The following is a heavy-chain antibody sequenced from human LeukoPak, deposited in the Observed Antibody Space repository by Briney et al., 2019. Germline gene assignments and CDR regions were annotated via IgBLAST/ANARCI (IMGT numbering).Heavy chain of an antibody. V-gene: IGHV3-7*01. CDR3: ARDEGDITTYRVDY. CDR1: VFTFSSYL. D-gene: IGHD1-14*01. Sequence: GGSLRLSSAASVFTFSSYLMSWIRQARGKGLEWLANIGQDGGHTYHVASVKGRFTISRDNAKNSLYLQMNSLRAEDTAVYYCARDEGDITTYRVDYWGQGTLVTVSS. CDR2: IGQDGGHT. J-gene: IGHJ4*02.